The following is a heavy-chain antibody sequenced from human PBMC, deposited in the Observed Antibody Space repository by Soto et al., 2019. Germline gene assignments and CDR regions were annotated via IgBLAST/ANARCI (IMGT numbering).Heavy chain of an antibody. CDR1: GFTFSSYA. Sequence: QVHLVESGGGVVQPARSLRLSCVASGFTFSSYAMHWVRQAPGKGLEWVAFISYDVTNKNYGDSVKGRFTISRDNSKNTLYLQMNSLRAEDTAVYYCARDRVHWLEPRGGAFDVWGRGTTVIVSS. CDR2: ISYDVTNK. CDR3: ARDRVHWLEPRGGAFDV. V-gene: IGHV3-30-3*01. J-gene: IGHJ3*01. D-gene: IGHD6-19*01.